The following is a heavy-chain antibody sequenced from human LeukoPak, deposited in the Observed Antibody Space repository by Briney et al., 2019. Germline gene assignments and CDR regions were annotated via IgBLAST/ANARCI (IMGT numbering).Heavy chain of an antibody. CDR3: ARVGYDYVWGSLRGHYYFDY. CDR2: IKLSGST. CDR1: GGSFSGYY. D-gene: IGHD3-16*01. J-gene: IGHJ4*02. Sequence: PSDTLSLTCAVYGGSFSGYYWSWIRQPPGKGLEWIGEIKLSGSTNYNPSLKSRVTISVDTSKNQFSLKLSSVTAADTAVYYCARVGYDYVWGSLRGHYYFDYWGQGTLVPVST. V-gene: IGHV4-34*01.